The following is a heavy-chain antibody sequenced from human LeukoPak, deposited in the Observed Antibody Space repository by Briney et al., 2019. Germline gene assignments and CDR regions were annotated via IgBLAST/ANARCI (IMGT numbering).Heavy chain of an antibody. CDR3: ARLYGDHGAFDI. D-gene: IGHD4-17*01. Sequence: PSETLSLTCTVSGGSISSYYWSWIRQPPGKGLEWIGYIYYSGSTNYNPSLKSRVIISVDTSKNQFSLKLSSVTAADTAVYYCARLYGDHGAFDIWGQGTMVTVSS. V-gene: IGHV4-59*08. CDR1: GGSISSYY. J-gene: IGHJ3*02. CDR2: IYYSGST.